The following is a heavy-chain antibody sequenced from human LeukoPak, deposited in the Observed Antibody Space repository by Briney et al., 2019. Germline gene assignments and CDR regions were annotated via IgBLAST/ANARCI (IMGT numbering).Heavy chain of an antibody. CDR2: VYYTGST. D-gene: IGHD3-10*01. J-gene: IGHJ4*02. Sequence: SETLSLTCTVSGGYISSYYWSWIRQPPGEGLEWIGYVYYTGSTNYNPSLKSRVSISVDTSKNQFSLKLSSVTAADTAVYYCARRFRAYYYGSGSYGFDYWGQGTLVTVSS. CDR3: ARRFRAYYYGSGSYGFDY. V-gene: IGHV4-59*12. CDR1: GGYISSYY.